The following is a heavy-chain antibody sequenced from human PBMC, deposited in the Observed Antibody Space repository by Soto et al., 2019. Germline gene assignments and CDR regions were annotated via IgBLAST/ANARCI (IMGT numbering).Heavy chain of an antibody. D-gene: IGHD2-15*01. Sequence: ASVKVSCKASGFTFTSSAIQWVRQARGQRLEWIGWIVVGSGNTNYAQKFQERVTITRDMSTSTAYMELSSLRSEDTAVYYCAADTGCSGGSCPSVDYYYYMDVWGKGTTVTVSS. CDR1: GFTFTSSA. CDR2: IVVGSGNT. V-gene: IGHV1-58*02. CDR3: AADTGCSGGSCPSVDYYYYMDV. J-gene: IGHJ6*03.